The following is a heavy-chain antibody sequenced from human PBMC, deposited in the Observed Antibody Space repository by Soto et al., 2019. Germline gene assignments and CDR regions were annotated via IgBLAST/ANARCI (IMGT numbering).Heavy chain of an antibody. J-gene: IGHJ5*01. V-gene: IGHV4-30-4*01. CDR1: GGSISSGDYY. Sequence: SETLSLTCTVSGGSISSGDYYWSWIRQPPGKGLEWIGYIYYSGSTYYNPSLKSRVTISVDTSKNQFSLKLSSVTAADTAVYYCARAPTIMVRGSEIWFDSWGQGTMVTGSS. D-gene: IGHD3-10*01. CDR3: ARAPTIMVRGSEIWFDS. CDR2: IYYSGST.